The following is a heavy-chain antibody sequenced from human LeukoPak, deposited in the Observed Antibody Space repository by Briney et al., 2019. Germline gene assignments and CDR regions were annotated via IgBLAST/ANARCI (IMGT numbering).Heavy chain of an antibody. CDR1: GYTFTSYA. CDR2: INAGNGNT. V-gene: IGHV1-3*01. CDR3: ARLPRYNWNYYYYMDV. D-gene: IGHD1-20*01. Sequence: GASVKVSCKASGYTFTSYAMHWVRQAPGQRLEWMGWINAGNGNTKYSQKFQGRVTITRDTSASTAYMELSSLRSEDTAVYYCARLPRYNWNYYYYMDVWGKGTTVTVSS. J-gene: IGHJ6*03.